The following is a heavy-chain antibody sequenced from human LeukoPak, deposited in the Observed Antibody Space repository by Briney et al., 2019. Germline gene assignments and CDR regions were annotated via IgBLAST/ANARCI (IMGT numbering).Heavy chain of an antibody. J-gene: IGHJ6*03. Sequence: SETLSLTCAVYGGSFSGYYWSWIRQPAGKGLEWIGRIYTSGSTNYNFSLKSRVTISVDTSKNQFSLKLSSVTAADTAVYYCARGLYSSSPEYMDVWGKGTTVTVSS. D-gene: IGHD6-6*01. CDR3: ARGLYSSSPEYMDV. CDR2: IYTSGST. CDR1: GGSFSGYY. V-gene: IGHV4-59*10.